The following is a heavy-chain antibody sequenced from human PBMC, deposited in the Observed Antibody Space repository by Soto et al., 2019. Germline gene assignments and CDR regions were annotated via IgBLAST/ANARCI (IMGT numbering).Heavy chain of an antibody. Sequence: PSETLSLTCTVSGDSMTSGDYSWSWIRQPPGKGLEWLGYIYRSGNTHYSPSLKRRVTISHDRSKNQFSLELTPVTAAATAVYYGSGGDYHDAVDYWGQGTLVTVSS. CDR1: GDSMTSGDYS. CDR3: SGGDYHDAVDY. CDR2: IYRSGNT. V-gene: IGHV4-30-2*01. J-gene: IGHJ4*02. D-gene: IGHD3-10*01.